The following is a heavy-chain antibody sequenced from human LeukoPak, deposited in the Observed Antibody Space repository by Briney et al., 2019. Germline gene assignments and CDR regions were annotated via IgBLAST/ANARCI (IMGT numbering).Heavy chain of an antibody. CDR2: ISSSSSYI. Sequence: GRSLRLSCAASGFTFDDYAMHWVRQAPGKGLEWVSSISSSSSYIYYADSVKGRFTISRDNAKNSLYLQMNSLRAEDTAVYYCAREAGTTGYWGQGTLVTVSS. V-gene: IGHV3-21*01. D-gene: IGHD1-7*01. CDR3: AREAGTTGY. CDR1: GFTFDDYA. J-gene: IGHJ4*02.